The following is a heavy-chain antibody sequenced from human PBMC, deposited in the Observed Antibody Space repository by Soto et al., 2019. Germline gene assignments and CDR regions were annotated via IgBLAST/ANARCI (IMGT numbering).Heavy chain of an antibody. CDR1: GYTFTNYY. V-gene: IGHV1-46*01. D-gene: IGHD2-15*01. J-gene: IGHJ5*02. CDR3: ARDRVDCSGGNCWRSVEDT. Sequence: QVQLVQSGAEVKKPGASVKVSCKASGYTFTNYYMHWVRQAPGQGLEWMGIIDPSGGGTSYAQKFQGRLTMTRDTSTSTVYMELSSLRSEGTAVYYCARDRVDCSGGNCWRSVEDTWGQGTLVTVSS. CDR2: IDPSGGGT.